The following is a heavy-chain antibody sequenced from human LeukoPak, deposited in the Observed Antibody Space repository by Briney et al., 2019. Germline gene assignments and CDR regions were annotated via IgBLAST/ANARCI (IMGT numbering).Heavy chain of an antibody. CDR3: AKLPYDSSGYYSLKYFDY. V-gene: IGHV3-53*04. D-gene: IGHD3-22*01. CDR1: GFTVSSNY. Sequence: GGSLRLSCAASGFTVSSNYMSWVRQAPGKGLEWVSVIYSGGSTYYADSVKGRFTISRHNSKNTLYLQMNSLRAEDTAVYYCAKLPYDSSGYYSLKYFDYWGQGTLVTVSS. CDR2: IYSGGST. J-gene: IGHJ4*02.